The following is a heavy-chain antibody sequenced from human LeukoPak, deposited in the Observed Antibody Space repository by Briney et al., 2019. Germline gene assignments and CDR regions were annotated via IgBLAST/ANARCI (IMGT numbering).Heavy chain of an antibody. CDR2: IYSGGTT. V-gene: IGHV3-66*01. CDR3: ARDQYSYAHAAH. J-gene: IGHJ4*02. Sequence: GGSLRLSCAASGFTVSSNYMSWVRQAPGKGLEWVSVIYSGGTTYYADSVKGRFTISRDNPKNTLHLQMNSLRAEDTAVYYCARDQYSYAHAAHWGQGTLVTVSS. CDR1: GFTVSSNY. D-gene: IGHD5-18*01.